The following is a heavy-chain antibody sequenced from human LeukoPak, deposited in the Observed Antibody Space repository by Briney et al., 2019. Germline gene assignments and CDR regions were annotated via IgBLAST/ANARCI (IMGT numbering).Heavy chain of an antibody. J-gene: IGHJ4*02. CDR2: INHSGST. CDR1: GGSFSGYY. CDR3: ARGWDYYDSSGYFY. V-gene: IGHV4-34*01. Sequence: SGTLSLTCAVYGGSFSGYYWSWIRQPPGKGLEWIGEINHSGSTNYNPSLKSRVTISVDTSKNQFSLKLSSVTAADTAVYYCARGWDYYDSSGYFYWGQGTPVTVSS. D-gene: IGHD3-22*01.